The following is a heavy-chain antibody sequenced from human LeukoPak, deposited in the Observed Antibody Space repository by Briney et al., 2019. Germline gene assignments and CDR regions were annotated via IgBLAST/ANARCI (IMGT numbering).Heavy chain of an antibody. Sequence: SVKVSCKASGGTFSSYAISWVRQAPGQGLEWMGGIIPIFGTANYAQKFQGRVTITADKSTSTAYMELSSLRSEDTAVYYCTRGPHIRTYDRDNWFDPWGQGTLVTVSS. CDR2: IIPIFGTA. D-gene: IGHD3-3*01. J-gene: IGHJ5*02. V-gene: IGHV1-69*06. CDR3: TRGPHIRTYDRDNWFDP. CDR1: GGTFSSYA.